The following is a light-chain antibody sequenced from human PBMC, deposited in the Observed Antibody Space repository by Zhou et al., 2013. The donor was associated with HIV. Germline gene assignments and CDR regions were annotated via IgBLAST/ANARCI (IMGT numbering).Light chain of an antibody. CDR2: KAS. V-gene: IGKV1-5*03. Sequence: DIQMTQSPSALSASVGDRVTITCRASQSISSWLAWYQQKAGKAPKLLMYKASSLESGVPSRFSGSGSGTEFTVTISSLQPDDSATYYCQQYNSYSRTFGQGTKLEIK. CDR1: QSISSW. J-gene: IGKJ2*01. CDR3: QQYNSYSRT.